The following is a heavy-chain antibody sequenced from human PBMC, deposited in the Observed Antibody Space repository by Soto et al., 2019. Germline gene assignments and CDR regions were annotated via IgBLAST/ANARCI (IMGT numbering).Heavy chain of an antibody. Sequence: VGSLRLSCASSVFTFSSYGMHWVRHSPGKGLEWVAVISYDGSNKYYADSVKGRFTISRDNSKNTLYLQMNSLRAEDTAVYYCAGVGSGADWLDPWGQGTLVT. V-gene: IGHV3-30*03. J-gene: IGHJ5*02. D-gene: IGHD6-19*01. CDR3: AGVGSGADWLDP. CDR2: ISYDGSNK. CDR1: VFTFSSYG.